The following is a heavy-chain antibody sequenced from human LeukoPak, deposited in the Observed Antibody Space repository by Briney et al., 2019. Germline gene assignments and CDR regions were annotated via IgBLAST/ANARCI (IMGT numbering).Heavy chain of an antibody. D-gene: IGHD3-10*01. CDR3: TLIQGWGSGGYYRDF. V-gene: IGHV3-15*01. Sequence: GGSLRLSCAASGFTFSNAWMSWVRQAPGKGLEWIARVKSKGAGETTDYAAPVKGRFTISRDDSKNTLYLQMNSLKTEDTAVYYCTLIQGWGSGGYYRDFWGQGTLVTVSS. CDR1: GFTFSNAW. J-gene: IGHJ4*02. CDR2: VKSKGAGETT.